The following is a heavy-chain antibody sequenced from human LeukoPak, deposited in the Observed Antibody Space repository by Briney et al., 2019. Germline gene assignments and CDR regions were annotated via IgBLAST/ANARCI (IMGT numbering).Heavy chain of an antibody. CDR3: ARGLVRMVYAMPFDY. Sequence: ASVKVSCKVSGYTFTDSYMHWVQHAPGKGLEWVGLVYPRDGETKYAEKFHGRVTITADTSTDTAYMELRSLRSEDTAAYFCARGLVRMVYAMPFDYWGQGTLVTVSS. CDR2: VYPRDGET. CDR1: GYTFTDSY. J-gene: IGHJ4*02. D-gene: IGHD2-8*01. V-gene: IGHV1-69-2*01.